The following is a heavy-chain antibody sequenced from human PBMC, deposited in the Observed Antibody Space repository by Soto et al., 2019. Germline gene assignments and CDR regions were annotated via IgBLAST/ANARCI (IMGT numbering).Heavy chain of an antibody. V-gene: IGHV4-4*02. Sequence: PSETLSVTWAVSGVSINTNNWWTWVRQPPGKGLEWIGEIHHSGSTSYNPSLKSRVTISVDKSKNQLSLKLNSVTAADTAVYYCARGIISTRYYYGMDVWGQGTTVTVSS. CDR3: ARGIISTRYYYGMDV. CDR2: IHHSGST. CDR1: GVSINTNNW. D-gene: IGHD3-22*01. J-gene: IGHJ6*02.